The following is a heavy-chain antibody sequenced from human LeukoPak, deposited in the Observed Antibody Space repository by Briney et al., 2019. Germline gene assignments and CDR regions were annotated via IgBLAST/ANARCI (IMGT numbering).Heavy chain of an antibody. D-gene: IGHD6-13*01. CDR2: INPNSGGT. CDR3: ARAGIAAAGTDY. CDR1: GYTFTGYY. J-gene: IGHJ4*02. Sequence: ASVKVSCKASGYTFTGYYMHWMRQPPGQGLEWMGWINPNSGGTNYAQKFQGRVTMTRDTSIITAYMELSRLRSDDMAVYYCARAGIAAAGTDYWGQGTLVTVSS. V-gene: IGHV1-2*02.